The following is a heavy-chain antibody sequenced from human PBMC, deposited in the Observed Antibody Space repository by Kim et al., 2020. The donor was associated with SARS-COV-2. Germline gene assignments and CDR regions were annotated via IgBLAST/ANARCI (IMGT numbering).Heavy chain of an antibody. Sequence: SVKVSCKASGGTFSSYAISWVRQAPGQGLEWMGGIIPIFGTANYAQKFQGRVTITADESTSTAYMELSSLRSEDTAVYYCARDPQGSSSWYEGLPSIAVASKGDLLYWAWFDPWGQGTLVTVSS. D-gene: IGHD6-13*01. CDR3: ARDPQGSSSWYEGLPSIAVASKGDLLYWAWFDP. V-gene: IGHV1-69*13. CDR1: GGTFSSYA. J-gene: IGHJ5*02. CDR2: IIPIFGTA.